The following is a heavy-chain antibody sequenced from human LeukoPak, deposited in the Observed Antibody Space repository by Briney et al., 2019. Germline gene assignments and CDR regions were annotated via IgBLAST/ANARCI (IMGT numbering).Heavy chain of an antibody. Sequence: GGSLTLSCAAAGFTFSDSAMTWVRQVQGKGLGWDSLISFSGGNTYYADTVKGGFTISRDNSKNTLSLQMNSLRVEDTAIYYCAKDIQLSTWGLGTMVTVSS. CDR1: GFTFSDSA. J-gene: IGHJ3*01. D-gene: IGHD3-16*02. CDR2: ISFSGGNT. V-gene: IGHV3-23*01. CDR3: AKDIQLST.